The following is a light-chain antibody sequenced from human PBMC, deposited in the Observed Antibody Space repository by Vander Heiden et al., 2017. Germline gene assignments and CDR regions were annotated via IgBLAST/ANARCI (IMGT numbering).Light chain of an antibody. CDR2: AAS. CDR1: QSITTY. Sequence: MQMTQSPSSLSASVGDRVTITCRTSQSITTYLNWYQQKPGKAPKLLTYAASILQAGVPSRFSGSGSGTEFTLTISRLQPDDFATYYCQQSHSTSITFGHGTKVDVK. CDR3: QQSHSTSIT. V-gene: IGKV1-39*01. J-gene: IGKJ3*01.